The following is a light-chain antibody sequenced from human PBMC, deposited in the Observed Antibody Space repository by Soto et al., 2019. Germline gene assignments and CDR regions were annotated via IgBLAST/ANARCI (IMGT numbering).Light chain of an antibody. J-gene: IGKJ4*01. V-gene: IGKV3D-7*01. Sequence: PGEIVTLSFRASQSVSSSYLTWYQQKPGQAPRLLIYGASTRATGIPARFSGSGSGTDFTLTISSLQPEDFAVYYCQQYGDSRQVTFGGGTKVDIK. CDR2: GAS. CDR1: QSVSSSY. CDR3: QQYGDSRQVT.